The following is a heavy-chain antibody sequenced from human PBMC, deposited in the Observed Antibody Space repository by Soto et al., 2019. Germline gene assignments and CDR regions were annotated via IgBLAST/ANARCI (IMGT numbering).Heavy chain of an antibody. CDR3: VRITVTTVGFYDY. J-gene: IGHJ4*02. D-gene: IGHD4-17*01. CDR2: ISSNGGFT. CDR1: GFTFSTYA. V-gene: IGHV3-64D*08. Sequence: GGSLRLSCSASGFTFSTYAMHWVRQAPGKGLEYVSAISSNGGFTYYADSVKGRFTISRDNSRNTLYLQMSSLRAEETAVYYCVRITVTTVGFYDYWGQGTLVTVSS.